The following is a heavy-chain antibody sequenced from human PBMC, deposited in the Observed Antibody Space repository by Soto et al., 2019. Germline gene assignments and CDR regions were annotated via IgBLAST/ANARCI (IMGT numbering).Heavy chain of an antibody. D-gene: IGHD1-20*01. CDR1: GYTFTSYG. CDR2: ISAYNGNT. V-gene: IGHV1-18*04. J-gene: IGHJ6*02. CDR3: ARDSEVSNGLGYYGMDV. Sequence: QVQLVQSGAEVKKPGASVKVSCKASGYTFTSYGISWVRQAPGQGLEWMGWISAYNGNTNYAQKLQGRVTMTTDTATSTSYMELRSLRSDATAVYYCARDSEVSNGLGYYGMDVWGQGTTVTVSS.